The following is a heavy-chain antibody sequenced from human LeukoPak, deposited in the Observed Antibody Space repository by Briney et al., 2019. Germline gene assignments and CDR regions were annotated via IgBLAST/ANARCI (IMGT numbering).Heavy chain of an antibody. CDR3: ARGATISETGYFDF. D-gene: IGHD5-24*01. V-gene: IGHV4-34*01. CDR2: IDHRGDT. J-gene: IGHJ4*03. CDR1: GGSFSRYY. Sequence: SETLSLTCAVYGGSFSRYYWSWIRQSPGKGLEWIAEIDHRGDTNHNPSVKSRVTISVDTSKNQFSLKVRLLSAADTAVYYCARGATISETGYFDFWGQGTPVTVSS.